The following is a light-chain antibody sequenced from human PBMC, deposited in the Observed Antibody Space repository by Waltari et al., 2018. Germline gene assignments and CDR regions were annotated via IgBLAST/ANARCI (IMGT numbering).Light chain of an antibody. CDR1: QSLLDSDDGNTY. J-gene: IGKJ5*01. CDR2: TRS. Sequence: DIVMTQTPLSLPVTPGEPASISCRSSQSLLDSDDGNTYLDWYLQKPGQSPHLLIYTRSYRASGVPDRFSGSGSGTDFTLKISRVEAEDVGIYCCMQRIEFFTFGPGTRLEIK. CDR3: MQRIEFFT. V-gene: IGKV2-40*01.